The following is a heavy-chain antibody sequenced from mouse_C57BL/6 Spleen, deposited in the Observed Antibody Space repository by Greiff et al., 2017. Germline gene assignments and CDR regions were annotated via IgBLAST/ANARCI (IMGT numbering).Heavy chain of an antibody. V-gene: IGHV1-55*01. J-gene: IGHJ4*01. D-gene: IGHD3-3*01. CDR1: GYTFTSYW. CDR2: IYPGSGST. Sequence: VQLQQSGAELVKPGASVKMSCKASGYTFTSYWITWVKQRPGQGLEWIGDIYPGSGSTNYNEKFKSKATLTVDTSSSTAYMQLSSLTSEDSAVYYCARWGDVDYAMDYWGQGTSVTVSS. CDR3: ARWGDVDYAMDY.